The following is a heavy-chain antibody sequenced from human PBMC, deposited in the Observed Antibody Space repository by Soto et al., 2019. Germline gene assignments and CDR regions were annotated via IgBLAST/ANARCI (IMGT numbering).Heavy chain of an antibody. V-gene: IGHV4-59*12. Sequence: SETLSLTCTVSGGSISSYYWSWIRQPPGKGLEWIGYIYYSGSTNYNPSLKSRVTISVDKSKNQFSLKLSSVTAADTAVYYCARAAMGGSSWPFDYWGQGTLVTVSS. D-gene: IGHD6-13*01. CDR1: GGSISSYY. CDR2: IYYSGST. CDR3: ARAAMGGSSWPFDY. J-gene: IGHJ4*02.